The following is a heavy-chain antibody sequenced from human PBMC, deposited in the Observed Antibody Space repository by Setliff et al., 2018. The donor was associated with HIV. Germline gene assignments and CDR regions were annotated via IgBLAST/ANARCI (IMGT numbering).Heavy chain of an antibody. V-gene: IGHV1-69*06. CDR1: GGTFSKYA. J-gene: IGHJ4*02. Sequence: ASVKVSCKPSGGTFSKYAINWVRQAPGQGLEWMGKIIPIFGTTNYAQKFQGRVTITADKSTSTVHMEVRSLRSEDTAMYYCARGVDCGGDCYPDYWGQGTQVTVSS. D-gene: IGHD2-21*01. CDR3: ARGVDCGGDCYPDY. CDR2: IIPIFGTT.